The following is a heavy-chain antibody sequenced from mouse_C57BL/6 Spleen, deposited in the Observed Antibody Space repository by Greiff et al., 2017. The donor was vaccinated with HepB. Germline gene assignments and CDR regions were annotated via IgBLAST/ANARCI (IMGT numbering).Heavy chain of an antibody. J-gene: IGHJ4*01. V-gene: IGHV5-4*03. CDR2: ISDGGSYT. D-gene: IGHD1-1*01. CDR1: GFTFSSYA. Sequence: EVKVVESGGGLVKPGGSLKLSCAASGFTFSSYAMSWVRQTPEKRLEWVATISDGGSYTYYPDNVKGRFTISRDNAKNNLYLQMSHLKSEDTAMYYCARGGYGSIYAMDYWGQGTSVTVSS. CDR3: ARGGYGSIYAMDY.